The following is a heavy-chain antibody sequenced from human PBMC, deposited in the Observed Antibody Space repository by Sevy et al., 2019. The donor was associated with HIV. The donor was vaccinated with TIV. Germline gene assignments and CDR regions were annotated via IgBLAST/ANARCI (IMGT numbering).Heavy chain of an antibody. J-gene: IGHJ4*02. V-gene: IGHV1-2*02. CDR3: AIPKGLRGHTYASFDY. Sequence: ASVKVSCKASGYTFTGYYIHWVRQAPGQGLEYMGWINPNSGGTNYAQKFQDRVTMTRDTSISTAYMELSRLRSDDTAAFYCAIPKGLRGHTYASFDYWGQGTLVTVSS. CDR2: INPNSGGT. D-gene: IGHD5-18*01. CDR1: GYTFTGYY.